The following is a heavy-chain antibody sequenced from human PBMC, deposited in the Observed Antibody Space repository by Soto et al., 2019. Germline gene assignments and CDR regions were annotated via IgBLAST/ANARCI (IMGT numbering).Heavy chain of an antibody. V-gene: IGHV3-21*01. CDR3: ARDPTGYYDSSGYLD. D-gene: IGHD3-22*01. CDR1: GFTFSSYS. Sequence: EVQLVESGGGLVKPGGSLRLSCAASGFTFSSYSMNWVRQAPGKGLEWVSSISSSSSYIYYADSVKGRFTISRDNAKNSLYLQMNSLRAEDTAVYYCARDPTGYYDSSGYLDWGQGTLVTFSS. J-gene: IGHJ4*02. CDR2: ISSSSSYI.